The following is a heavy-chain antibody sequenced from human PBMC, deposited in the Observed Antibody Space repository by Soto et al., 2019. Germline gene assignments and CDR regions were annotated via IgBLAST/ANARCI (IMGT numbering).Heavy chain of an antibody. J-gene: IGHJ4*02. CDR1: GFILTKDW. CDR3: TTASQWLPPYS. D-gene: IGHD6-19*01. CDR2: IKSRANSGTT. Sequence: WRSMKLSCAACGFILTKDWLTGVRKTPGKGLEWVGRIKSRANSGTTDYAASVKDRFIISRDDSNDTLYVHINRLKTDDTAVYYCTTASQWLPPYSWGKGALVTVSS. V-gene: IGHV3-15*01.